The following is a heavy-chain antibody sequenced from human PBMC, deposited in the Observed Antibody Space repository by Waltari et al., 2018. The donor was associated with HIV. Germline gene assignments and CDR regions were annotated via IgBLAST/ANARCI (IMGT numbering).Heavy chain of an antibody. CDR1: GFTFSNYA. J-gene: IGHJ6*02. Sequence: EVQLVESGGGLVKPGGSLRLSCAASGFTFSNYALNWVRQAPGKGLQWVSTIRSSGGRALYADSVRGRFTISRDNFKNMLYLQMDSLRAEDTAVYYCAKAGVTNYYYGMDVWGQGTTVTVSS. CDR2: IRSSGGRA. V-gene: IGHV3-23*04. CDR3: AKAGVTNYYYGMDV.